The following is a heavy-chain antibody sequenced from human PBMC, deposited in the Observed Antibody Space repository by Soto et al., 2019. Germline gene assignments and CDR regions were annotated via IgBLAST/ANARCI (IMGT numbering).Heavy chain of an antibody. V-gene: IGHV4-61*01. D-gene: IGHD3-16*01. CDR2: VHFSGSI. CDR1: DDSLSSTSYY. Sequence: QVQLQESGPGLVKPSETLSLICSVSDDSLSSTSYYWSWIRQPHGKGLEWIRFVHFSGSIHYKASLKSRATISVDTSTKQIYLKMTSMTDADTAVYFYGRGGEAHKMGGHWGKRTLVTVSS. CDR3: GRGGEAHKMGGH. J-gene: IGHJ1*01.